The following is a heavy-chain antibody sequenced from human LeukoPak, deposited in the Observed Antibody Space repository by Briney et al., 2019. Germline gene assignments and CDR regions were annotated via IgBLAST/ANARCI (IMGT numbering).Heavy chain of an antibody. J-gene: IGHJ4*02. Sequence: GRSLRLSCAASGFTFSSYGMHWVRQAPGKGLEWVAVISYDGSNKYYVDSVKGRFTISRDNAKNSLYLQMNSLRAEDTAVYYCARGMIYSNFYYFDYWGQGTLVTVSS. V-gene: IGHV3-30*03. CDR1: GFTFSSYG. D-gene: IGHD3/OR15-3a*01. CDR2: ISYDGSNK. CDR3: ARGMIYSNFYYFDY.